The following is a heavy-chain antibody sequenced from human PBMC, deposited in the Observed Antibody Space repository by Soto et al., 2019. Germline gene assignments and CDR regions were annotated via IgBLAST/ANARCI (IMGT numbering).Heavy chain of an antibody. V-gene: IGHV1-3*01. J-gene: IGHJ4*02. CDR2: IHAGNGNT. D-gene: IGHD1-26*01. CDR3: ARDVGATGD. Sequence: QVQLVQSGAEVKKPGASVKVSCKASGYTFTSYAIHWVRQAPGQRLEWIGWIHAGNGNTKSSPKFQGRVNITRDPSASTAYMELSSLGSEDTAVYYCARDVGATGDWCQGTRVTVSS. CDR1: GYTFTSYA.